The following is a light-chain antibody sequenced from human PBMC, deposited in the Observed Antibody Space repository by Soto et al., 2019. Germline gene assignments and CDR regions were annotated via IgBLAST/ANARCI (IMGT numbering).Light chain of an antibody. V-gene: IGKV3-20*01. CDR3: QTYGSSPLT. J-gene: IGKJ2*01. CDR1: QSVNLN. Sequence: EIMMTQSPGTLSVSPGEGATLSCTASQSVNLNLAWYQQKPGQVPRLLIYATSSRATGIPDRFSGSGSGTHFSLTITRLEPEDFAVYYCQTYGSSPLTFGQGTKLEI. CDR2: ATS.